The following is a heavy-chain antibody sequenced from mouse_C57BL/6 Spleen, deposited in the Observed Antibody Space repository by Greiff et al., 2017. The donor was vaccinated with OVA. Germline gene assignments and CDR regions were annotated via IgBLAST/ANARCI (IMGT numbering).Heavy chain of an antibody. CDR2: IDPETGGT. V-gene: IGHV1-15*01. Sequence: VQLQQSGAELVRPGASVTLSCKASGYTFTDYEMHWVKPTPVHGLEWIGAIDPETGGTAYNQKFKGKAILTADTSSITAYMELRSLTSEYSAVYSFTRGRIRAWFAYWGQGTLVTVSA. CDR1: GYTFTDYE. J-gene: IGHJ3*01. D-gene: IGHD2-4*01. CDR3: TRGRIRAWFAY.